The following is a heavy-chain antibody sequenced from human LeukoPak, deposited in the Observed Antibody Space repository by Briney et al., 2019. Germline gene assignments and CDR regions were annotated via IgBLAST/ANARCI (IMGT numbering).Heavy chain of an antibody. V-gene: IGHV3-7*01. Sequence: GGSLRLSCAASGFTVSSNYMSWVRQAPGKGLEWVANIKQDGSEKYYVDSVKGRFTISRDNAKNSLYLQMNSLRAEDTAVYYCARANDYYDSSGYYFKYYFDYWGQGTLVTVSS. CDR1: GFTVSSNY. CDR2: IKQDGSEK. D-gene: IGHD3-22*01. J-gene: IGHJ4*02. CDR3: ARANDYYDSSGYYFKYYFDY.